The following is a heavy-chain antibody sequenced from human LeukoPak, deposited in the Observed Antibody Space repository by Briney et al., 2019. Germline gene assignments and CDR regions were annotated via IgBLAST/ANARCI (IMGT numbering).Heavy chain of an antibody. CDR3: ARPDYTPNCSGGSCYSE. CDR1: GGSISSYY. Sequence: SETLSLTCSVSGGSISSYYWNWIRQPPGKGLEWIGYIYYSGSTNYNPSLKSRVTISVDTSRNQFSLTLSSVTAADTAVYYCARPDYTPNCSGGSCYSEWGQGTLVTVSS. D-gene: IGHD2-15*01. V-gene: IGHV4-59*08. CDR2: IYYSGST. J-gene: IGHJ4*02.